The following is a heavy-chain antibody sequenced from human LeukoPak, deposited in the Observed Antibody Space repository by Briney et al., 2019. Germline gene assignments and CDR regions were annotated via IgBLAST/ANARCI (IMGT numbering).Heavy chain of an antibody. J-gene: IGHJ4*02. Sequence: GSLKPSLSTPGINFCGLGVSLVRQGSREGLEWVANIKHDGSETWYVDSVEGRFTVSKDNAENSMYLQMNSLRAEDTAVYYCGRVISGAIDYWGQGTLVTVSS. V-gene: IGHV3-7*01. D-gene: IGHD2-15*01. CDR2: IKHDGSET. CDR3: GRVISGAIDY. CDR1: GINFCGLG.